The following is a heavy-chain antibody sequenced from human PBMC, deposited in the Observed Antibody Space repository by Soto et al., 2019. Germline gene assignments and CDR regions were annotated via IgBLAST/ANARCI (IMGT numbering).Heavy chain of an antibody. V-gene: IGHV4-59*02. D-gene: IGHD2-8*02. CDR3: ARGGGVYYFDY. CDR2: IYYSGIT. J-gene: IGHJ4*02. Sequence: PSWSLSLSGAVCGGFVSSYYWSWIRQPPGKGLEWIGYIYYSGITDYNPSLKSRVTISVDTSKSQFSLKLTSVTAADTAVYYCARGGGVYYFDYWGQGTLVTVSS. CDR1: GGFVSSYY.